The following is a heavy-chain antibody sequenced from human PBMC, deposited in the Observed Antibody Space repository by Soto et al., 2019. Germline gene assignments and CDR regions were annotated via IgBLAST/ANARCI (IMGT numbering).Heavy chain of an antibody. J-gene: IGHJ2*01. D-gene: IGHD3-10*01. CDR1: GFTFSSYS. V-gene: IGHV3-48*02. CDR3: ARDQGAGWFGRHFDL. Sequence: EVQLVESGGGLVQPGGSLRLSCAASGFTFSSYSMNWVRQAPEKGLEWVSYISSRSSTIYYAESVKGPFTISTDKAKNSLYLQMNSLRDEDTAVYYCARDQGAGWFGRHFDLWGRVTLVTVFS. CDR2: ISSRSSTI.